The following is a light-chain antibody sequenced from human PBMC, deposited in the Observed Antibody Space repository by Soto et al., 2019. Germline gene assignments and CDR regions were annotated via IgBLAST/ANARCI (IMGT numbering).Light chain of an antibody. CDR1: QSIGRF. Sequence: DIQMTQSPSTLSASVGERVTITCRASQSIGRFLAWYQHQPGQAPKLLIYDASTLESGIPSRFSGTGSGTDSPFFITRLPAEYVGTYYCQHSYRRLTFGQGTKVDFK. V-gene: IGKV1-5*01. CDR3: QHSYRRLT. CDR2: DAS. J-gene: IGKJ1*01.